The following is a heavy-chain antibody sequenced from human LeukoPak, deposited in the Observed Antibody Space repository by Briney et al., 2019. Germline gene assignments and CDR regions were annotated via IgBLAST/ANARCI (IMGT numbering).Heavy chain of an antibody. J-gene: IGHJ6*04. D-gene: IGHD3-3*01. CDR1: GFTFSSYE. V-gene: IGHV3-21*01. Sequence: GGSLRLSCAASGFTFSSYEMNWVRQAPGKGLEWVSSISSSSSYIYYADSVKGRFTIFRDNAKNSLYLQMNSLRAEDTAVYYCASLSGITIFGVAQMDVWGKGTTVTVSS. CDR3: ASLSGITIFGVAQMDV. CDR2: ISSSSSYI.